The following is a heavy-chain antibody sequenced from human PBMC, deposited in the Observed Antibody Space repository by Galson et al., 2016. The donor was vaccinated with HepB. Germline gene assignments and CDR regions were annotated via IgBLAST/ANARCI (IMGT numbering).Heavy chain of an antibody. CDR3: ARDQGVGYGMDD. J-gene: IGHJ6*02. Sequence: SVKVSCKASGYAFNTYAINWVRQAPGQGLEWMGWISTYNGDTYFAQKFQGRLTMTTDTSTSTAYMELRSLRSDDTAVYYCARDQGVGYGMDDWGQGTTVTVSS. CDR1: GYAFNTYA. D-gene: IGHD1-26*01. V-gene: IGHV1-18*01. CDR2: ISTYNGDT.